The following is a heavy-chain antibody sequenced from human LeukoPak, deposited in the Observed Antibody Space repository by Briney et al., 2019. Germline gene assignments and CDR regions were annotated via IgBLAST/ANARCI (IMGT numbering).Heavy chain of an antibody. J-gene: IGHJ4*02. CDR2: IYCSGST. V-gene: IGHV4-59*01. Sequence: SETLSLTCTVPGGSISSYYWSWIRQPPGKGLEWIGYIYCSGSTNYNPSLKSRVTISVDTSKNQFSLKLSSVTAADTAVYYCARDGLGFDYWGQGTLVTVSS. CDR1: GGSISSYY. CDR3: ARDGLGFDY. D-gene: IGHD2-2*03.